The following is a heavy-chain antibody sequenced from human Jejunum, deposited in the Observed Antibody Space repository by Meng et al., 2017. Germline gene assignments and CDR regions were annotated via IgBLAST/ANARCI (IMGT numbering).Heavy chain of an antibody. CDR2: VWPSGAT. D-gene: IGHD1-14*01. CDR3: ARAIRERYFDS. CDR1: GGSTTAPFY. Sequence: VQLQEACPVLVKPSGTLSLPCTVSGGSTTAPFYWTWIRQAPGKGLEWIGEVWPSGATYYNPSLSSRITISIDTSNNQFSLEVAFLTAADTAVYYCARAIRERYFDSWGQGTLVTVSS. J-gene: IGHJ4*02. V-gene: IGHV4-4*02.